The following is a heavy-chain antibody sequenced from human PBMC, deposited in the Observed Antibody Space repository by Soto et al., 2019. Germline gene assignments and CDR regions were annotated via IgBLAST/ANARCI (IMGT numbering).Heavy chain of an antibody. V-gene: IGHV4-59*01. CDR2: IYRSGTT. Sequence: SETLSLTCAVYGESFSVYYWSWIRQPPGKGRECIGYIYRSGTTNYNPSLTCRVTISVDTSKSKFSRELTSVTAADTAVYYCERGEVLYDGSGYQSFYFGYWCQGNLVTVSS. CDR3: ERGEVLYDGSGYQSFYFGY. CDR1: GESFSVYY. J-gene: IGHJ4*02. D-gene: IGHD3-22*01.